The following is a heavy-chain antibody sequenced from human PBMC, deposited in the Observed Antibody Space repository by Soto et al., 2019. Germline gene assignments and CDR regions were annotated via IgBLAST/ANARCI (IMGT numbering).Heavy chain of an antibody. J-gene: IGHJ4*02. CDR3: AKDLLGGYSTSWYFHY. D-gene: IGHD6-13*01. V-gene: IGHV3-9*01. Sequence: GGSLRLSCAASGFTFDDYAMHWVRQAPGKGLEWVSGISWDSGSIAYADSVEGRFTISRDNAKNSLYLQMNSLRAEDTAFYYCAKDLLGGYSTSWYFHYWGQGTLVTVSS. CDR1: GFTFDDYA. CDR2: ISWDSGSI.